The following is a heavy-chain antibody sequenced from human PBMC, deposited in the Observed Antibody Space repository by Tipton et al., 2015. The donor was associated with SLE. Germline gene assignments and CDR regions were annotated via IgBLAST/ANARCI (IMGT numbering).Heavy chain of an antibody. Sequence: TLSLTCTVSGGSMSSHFWSWIRQPPGKGLEWIGSLSYSGSTDYNPSLKSRVTISVDTSKNQFSLKLSSVTAADTAMYYCASIDFDGDGGVLPGEDWGQGTLVTVSS. J-gene: IGHJ4*02. CDR3: ASIDFDGDGGVLPGED. CDR1: GGSMSSHF. D-gene: IGHD4-17*01. CDR2: LSYSGST. V-gene: IGHV4-59*11.